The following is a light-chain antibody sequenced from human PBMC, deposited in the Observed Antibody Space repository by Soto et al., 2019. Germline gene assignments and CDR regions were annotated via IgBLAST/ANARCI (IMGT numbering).Light chain of an antibody. Sequence: DIQMTQSPSTLSASVGDRVTITCRASQTISSWLAWYQQKPGKAPKLLIYQASNLISGVPSRFSGSGSGTQFTLTISSLQADDFATYYCQQYETNSRTFGQGTKLEIK. CDR1: QTISSW. J-gene: IGKJ2*01. CDR3: QQYETNSRT. V-gene: IGKV1-5*03. CDR2: QAS.